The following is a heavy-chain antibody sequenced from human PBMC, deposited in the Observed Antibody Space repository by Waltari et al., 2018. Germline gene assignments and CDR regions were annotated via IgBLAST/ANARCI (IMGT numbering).Heavy chain of an antibody. CDR2: ANDGGNS. V-gene: IGHV4-34*02. Sequence: QVQLEQWGAGLLKPSETLSLICGVYGESLSGYYWSWIRQPPGKGLEWIAEANDGGNSTYNASLKSRVIISVETSKNQFSLRLTSVSAADTAVYYCARGKYGDYYFDYWGQGTLVTVSS. CDR3: ARGKYGDYYFDY. D-gene: IGHD4-17*01. CDR1: GESLSGYY. J-gene: IGHJ4*02.